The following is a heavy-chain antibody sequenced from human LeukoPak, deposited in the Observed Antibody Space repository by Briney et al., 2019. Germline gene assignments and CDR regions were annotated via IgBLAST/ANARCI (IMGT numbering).Heavy chain of an antibody. D-gene: IGHD3-9*01. CDR2: IYTSGST. Sequence: SETLSLTCTVSGGSISSYYWSWIRQPAGKGLEWIGRIYTSGSTNYNPSLKSRVTMSVDTSKNQFSLKLSSVTAADTAVYYCAREFYDILTGYRRLDYWGQGTLVTVSS. CDR3: AREFYDILTGYRRLDY. V-gene: IGHV4-4*07. J-gene: IGHJ4*02. CDR1: GGSISSYY.